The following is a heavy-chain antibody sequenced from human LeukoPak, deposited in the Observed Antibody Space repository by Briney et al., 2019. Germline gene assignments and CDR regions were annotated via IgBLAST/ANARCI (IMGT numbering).Heavy chain of an antibody. CDR3: ARVVGLTGYSSSWYSGYYYYMDV. CDR2: IISIFGSA. Sequence: ASVKVSCKTSGGTFSSYAITWVRQTPGQGLEWMGGIISIFGSANYAQKFQDRVTITVDKSTSKAYMELSSLRSEDTAVYSCARVVGLTGYSSSWYSGYYYYMDVWGKGTTVTVSS. J-gene: IGHJ6*03. V-gene: IGHV1-69*06. D-gene: IGHD6-13*01. CDR1: GGTFSSYA.